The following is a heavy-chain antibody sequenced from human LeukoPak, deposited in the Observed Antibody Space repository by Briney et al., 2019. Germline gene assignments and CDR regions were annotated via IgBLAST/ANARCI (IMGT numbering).Heavy chain of an antibody. CDR1: GGSITSYY. Sequence: SETLSLTCIVSGGSITSYYWSWIRQPAGKGLEWIGRIYTSGITKYNPSLKSRVTMSADTSKNQLSLKLTSVTAADTAVYYCARDAGLLTSSWFEPWGQGTLAIVSS. D-gene: IGHD1-26*01. V-gene: IGHV4-4*07. CDR2: IYTSGIT. J-gene: IGHJ5*02. CDR3: ARDAGLLTSSWFEP.